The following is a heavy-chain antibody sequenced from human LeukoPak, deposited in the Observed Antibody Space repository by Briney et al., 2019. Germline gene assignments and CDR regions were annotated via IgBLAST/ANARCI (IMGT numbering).Heavy chain of an antibody. CDR1: GFTFSDYY. V-gene: IGHV3-11*01. CDR3: AKDLNYYGSGTYGYSGVYYYYGMDV. J-gene: IGHJ6*02. D-gene: IGHD3-10*01. Sequence: PGGSLRLSCAASGFTFSDYYMSWIRQAPGKGLEWVSYISSSGSTIYYADSVKGRFTISRDNAKNSLYLQMNSLRAEDTAVYYCAKDLNYYGSGTYGYSGVYYYYGMDVWGPGTTVTVSS. CDR2: ISSSGSTI.